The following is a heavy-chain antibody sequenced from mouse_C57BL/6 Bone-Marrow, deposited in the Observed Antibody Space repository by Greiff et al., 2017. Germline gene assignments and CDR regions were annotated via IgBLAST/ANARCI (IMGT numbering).Heavy chain of an antibody. CDR3: ARGDWWYFDV. V-gene: IGHV1-72*01. CDR1: GYTFTSYW. D-gene: IGHD4-1*01. Sequence: QVQLQQPGAELVKPGASVKLSCKASGYTFTSYWMHWVKQRPGRGLEWIGRIDPNSGGTKYTEKFKSKATLTVDKPTSTAYMQLSSLTSKDSAVYYCARGDWWYFDVWGTRTTVTVSS. J-gene: IGHJ1*03. CDR2: IDPNSGGT.